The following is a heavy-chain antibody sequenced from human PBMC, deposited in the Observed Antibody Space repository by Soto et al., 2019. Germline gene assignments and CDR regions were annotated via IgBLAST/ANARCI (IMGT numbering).Heavy chain of an antibody. Sequence: PGGSLRLSCAASAFPFSTYGMHWVRQAPGKGLEWVAVIWHDGSNKYYADSVKGRFSISRDNSKNTVYLQMNSLRGEDTAVYFCARDIVTHGPRLGFYYYSGMDVWGQGTTVTVSS. D-gene: IGHD3-16*01. CDR2: IWHDGSNK. CDR1: AFPFSTYG. V-gene: IGHV3-33*01. CDR3: ARDIVTHGPRLGFYYYSGMDV. J-gene: IGHJ6*02.